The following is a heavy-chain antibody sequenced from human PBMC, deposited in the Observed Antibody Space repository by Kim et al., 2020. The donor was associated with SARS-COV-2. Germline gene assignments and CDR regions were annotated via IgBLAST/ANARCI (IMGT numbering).Heavy chain of an antibody. V-gene: IGHV1-69*13. J-gene: IGHJ6*03. Sequence: SVKVSCKASGGTFSSYAISWVRQAPGQGLEWMGGIIPIFGTANYAQKFQGRVTITADESTSTAYMELSSLRSEDTAVYYCAREAYCGGDCPYYYYMDVWGKGSAVTVSS. CDR3: AREAYCGGDCPYYYYMDV. D-gene: IGHD2-21*01. CDR2: IIPIFGTA. CDR1: GGTFSSYA.